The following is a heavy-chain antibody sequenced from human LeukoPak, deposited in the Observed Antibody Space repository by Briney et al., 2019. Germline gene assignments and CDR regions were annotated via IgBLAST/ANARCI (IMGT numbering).Heavy chain of an antibody. CDR1: GYTFTSYG. D-gene: IGHD2-15*01. V-gene: IGHV1-18*01. CDR2: ISAYNGNT. CDR3: ALEGSVGYCSGGSCSA. J-gene: IGHJ4*02. Sequence: GASVKVSCKASGYTFTSYGISWVRQAPGQGLEWMGWISAYNGNTNYAQKLQGRVTMTTDTSTSTAYMELRSLRSDDTAVYCCALEGSVGYCSGGSCSAWGQGTLVTVSS.